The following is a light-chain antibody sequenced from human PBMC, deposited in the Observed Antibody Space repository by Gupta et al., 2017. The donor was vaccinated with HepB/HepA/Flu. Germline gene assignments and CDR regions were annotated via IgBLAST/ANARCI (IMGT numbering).Light chain of an antibody. CDR3: YSYRSSTSLLV. J-gene: IGLJ1*01. CDR2: DVS. V-gene: IGLV2-14*01. Sequence: QSALALGASVSAYHGQSNTILCTGTSCDVGGYNYVSWYQQYPGKAPKVIIYDVSRRPSGVSDRFSGSKSGNMASLTISGLQAEDEADYYCYSYRSSTSLLVFGTGTKVTVL. CDR1: SCDVGGYNY.